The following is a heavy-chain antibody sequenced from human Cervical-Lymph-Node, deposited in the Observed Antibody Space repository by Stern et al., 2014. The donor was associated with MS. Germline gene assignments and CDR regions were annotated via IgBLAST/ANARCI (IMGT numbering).Heavy chain of an antibody. V-gene: IGHV1-69*01. CDR3: ASPLTATSVPFGYYGMDV. CDR1: GGTFSNYA. CDR2: IGPLFGNP. J-gene: IGHJ6*02. D-gene: IGHD4-17*01. Sequence: VQLVESGAEVKKPGSSVKVSCKASGGTFSNYATSWVRQAPGQGLEWMGGIGPLFGNPNYAQKFQGRVTIPADESTSTAYMDLSSLRSEDPAVYYCASPLTATSVPFGYYGMDVWGQGTTVTVS.